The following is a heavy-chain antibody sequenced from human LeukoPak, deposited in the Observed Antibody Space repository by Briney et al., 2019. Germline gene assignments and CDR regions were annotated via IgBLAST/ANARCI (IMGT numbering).Heavy chain of an antibody. CDR1: GFTFSDCS. V-gene: IGHV3-21*01. J-gene: IGHJ2*01. D-gene: IGHD3-16*01. CDR2: ISSSSSYI. Sequence: GGSLRLSCAASGFTFSDCSMSWVRQAPGKGLEWVSSISSSSSYIYYADSVKGRFTISRDNAKNSLSLQMNSLRAEDTAVYYCARVPGGDWHFDLWGRGTLVTVSS. CDR3: ARVPGGDWHFDL.